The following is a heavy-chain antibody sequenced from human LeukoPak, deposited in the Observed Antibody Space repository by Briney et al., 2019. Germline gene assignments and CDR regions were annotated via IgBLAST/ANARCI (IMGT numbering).Heavy chain of an antibody. D-gene: IGHD2-15*01. Sequence: SETLSLTCIVSGGSISSISSNNYHWGWIRQPPGKGLEWIGSIYYSGSTYYNPSLKSRVTISVDTSNNQFSLRLGSVTAADTAVYHCARHCCSGPAKRVFDIWGQGTMVTVSS. V-gene: IGHV4-39*01. CDR3: ARHCCSGPAKRVFDI. CDR1: GGSISSISSNNYH. J-gene: IGHJ3*02. CDR2: IYYSGST.